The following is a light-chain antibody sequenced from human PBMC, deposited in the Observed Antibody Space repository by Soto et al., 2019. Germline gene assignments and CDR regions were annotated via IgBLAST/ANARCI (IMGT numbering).Light chain of an antibody. CDR1: QSVSSSY. CDR2: GAS. CDR3: QQYGSSRS. V-gene: IGKV3-20*01. J-gene: IGKJ5*01. Sequence: EIGLTQSPGTLSLSPGERATLSCRASQSVSSSYLARYQQKHGQAPSLLIYGASSRATGIPDRFSGSGSGTDFTLTISRLEPEDFAVYYCQQYGSSRSFGQGTRLEIK.